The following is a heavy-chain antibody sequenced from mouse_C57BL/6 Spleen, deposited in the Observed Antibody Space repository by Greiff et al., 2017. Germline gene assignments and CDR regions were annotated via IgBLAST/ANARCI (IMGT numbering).Heavy chain of an antibody. CDR1: GYTFTSYW. CDR3: ARKDLGAGWYYFDY. V-gene: IGHV1-61*01. D-gene: IGHD1-1*02. CDR2: IYPSDSET. J-gene: IGHJ2*01. Sequence: QVQLQQPGAELVRPGSSVKLSCKASGYTFTSYWMDWVQQRPGQGLEWIGNIYPSDSETHYNQKFKDKATLTVDNSSSTAYMQLSSLTSEDSAVYYCARKDLGAGWYYFDYWGQGTTLTVSS.